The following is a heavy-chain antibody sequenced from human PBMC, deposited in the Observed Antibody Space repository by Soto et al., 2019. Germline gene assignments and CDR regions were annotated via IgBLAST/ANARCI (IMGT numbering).Heavy chain of an antibody. CDR2: ISYDGSNK. CDR3: AKDPRSQRYYFDY. CDR1: GFTFSSYG. D-gene: IGHD6-25*01. Sequence: QVQLVESGGGVVQPGRSLRLSCAASGFTFSSYGMHWVRQAPGKGLEWVAVISYDGSNKYYADSVKGRLTISRDNSKNPLYLQMNSLRAEDTAVYYCAKDPRSQRYYFDYWGQGTLVTVS. V-gene: IGHV3-30*18. J-gene: IGHJ4*02.